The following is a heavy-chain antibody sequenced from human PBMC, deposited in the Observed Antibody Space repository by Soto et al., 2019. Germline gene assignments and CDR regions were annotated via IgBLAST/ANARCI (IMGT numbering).Heavy chain of an antibody. CDR2: ISYDGRNK. CDR3: ARDYSYQRSMDV. J-gene: IGHJ6*02. CDR1: GFTFSNYA. Sequence: QTGGSLRLSXAASGFTFSNYAIHWVRQAPGKGLEWVAVISYDGRNKYYTDSVKGRFIISRDNSENTLYLQMSSLRAEDTAVYYCARDYSYQRSMDVWGQGTTVTVSS. D-gene: IGHD2-15*01. V-gene: IGHV3-30*04.